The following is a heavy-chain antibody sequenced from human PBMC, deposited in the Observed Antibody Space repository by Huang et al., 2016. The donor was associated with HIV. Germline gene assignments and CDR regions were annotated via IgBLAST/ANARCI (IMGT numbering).Heavy chain of an antibody. V-gene: IGHV5-51*01. CDR1: GYSFSSYW. Sequence: VQLVQSGAEVKKPGESLKISCKGSGYSFSSYWIAWVRQMPGKGLEWMGSIFPDDSDTTYMPAFEDQVTISADKSIGTAYLQWSSLKASDTAMYYCARRFSSSSGYFDYWGQGSLVTVSS. J-gene: IGHJ4*02. D-gene: IGHD6-6*01. CDR3: ARRFSSSSGYFDY. CDR2: IFPDDSDT.